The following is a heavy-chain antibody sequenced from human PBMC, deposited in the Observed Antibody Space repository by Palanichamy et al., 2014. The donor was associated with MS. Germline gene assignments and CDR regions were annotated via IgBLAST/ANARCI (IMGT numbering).Heavy chain of an antibody. D-gene: IGHD4-17*01. CDR1: GGSISSSSYY. Sequence: QLQLQESGPGLVKPSETQSLTCTVSGGSISSSSYYWGWIRQPPGKGLEWIGSIYYSGSTYYNPSLKSRVAISVDTSKNQFSLKLSSVTAADTAVYYCARHTVTNGYYWGQGTLVTVSS. V-gene: IGHV4-39*01. J-gene: IGHJ4*02. CDR3: ARHTVTNGYY. CDR2: IYYSGST.